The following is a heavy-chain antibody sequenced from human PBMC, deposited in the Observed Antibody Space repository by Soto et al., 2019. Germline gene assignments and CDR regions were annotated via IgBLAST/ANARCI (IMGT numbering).Heavy chain of an antibody. D-gene: IGHD3-16*01. J-gene: IGHJ5*02. CDR2: IIPIFGTA. CDR3: ARGGTTGNWFDP. CDR1: GXXXXSYX. Sequence: QVQLVQSXXXXKXPXXXXXXXXKASGXXXXSYXXXXXRXAXXXXLEWMGGIIPIFGTANYAQKFQGRVTITADESTSTAYMELSSLRSEDTAVYYCARGGTTGNWFDPWGQGTLVTVSS. V-gene: IGHV1-69*01.